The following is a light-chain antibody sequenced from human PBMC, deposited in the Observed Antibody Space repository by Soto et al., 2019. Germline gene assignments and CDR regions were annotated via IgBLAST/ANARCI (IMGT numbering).Light chain of an antibody. Sequence: IVMTQSPATLSVSPGERATLSCRASQSVSSNLAGYQQKPGKAARLIIYGAYTRAAGVPARFIGSGSGTELTLTITSLQSEDIALYYCQQYNIWPPITFGKGTRLEIK. CDR2: GAY. V-gene: IGKV3-15*01. J-gene: IGKJ5*01. CDR1: QSVSSN. CDR3: QQYNIWPPIT.